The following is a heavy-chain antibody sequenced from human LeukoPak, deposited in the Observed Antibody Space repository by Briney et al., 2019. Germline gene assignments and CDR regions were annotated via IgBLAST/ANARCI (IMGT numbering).Heavy chain of an antibody. CDR1: GGSISSNNW. CDR3: ARVPRLYTSGSHNIYYYMDV. V-gene: IGHV4-4*02. D-gene: IGHD3-10*01. CDR2: IYHSGSA. Sequence: SVTLSLTCAVSGGSISSNNWWSWVRQPPGKGLEWIGEIYHSGSANYSPSLKSRVTISVDKSKNQFSLKLSSVTAADTAVYYCARVPRLYTSGSHNIYYYMDVWGKGTTVTVSS. J-gene: IGHJ6*03.